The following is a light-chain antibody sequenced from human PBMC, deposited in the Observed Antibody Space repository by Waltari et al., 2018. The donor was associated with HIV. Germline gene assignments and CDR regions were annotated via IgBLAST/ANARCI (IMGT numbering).Light chain of an antibody. CDR3: HSAYSSGNSVYV. J-gene: IGLJ1*01. Sequence: SYELTQSPSVSVSPGQTARITCSGDGLPKKYDYWYQQQPGQAPVLVLYKATERPAGIPERVSGSSAGTTVTLTISGVQAEDEADYYCHSAYSSGNSVYVFGTGTKVTVL. V-gene: IGLV3-25*03. CDR2: KAT. CDR1: GLPKKY.